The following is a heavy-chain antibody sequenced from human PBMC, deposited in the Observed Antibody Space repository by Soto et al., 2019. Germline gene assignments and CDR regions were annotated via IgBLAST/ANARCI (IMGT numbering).Heavy chain of an antibody. CDR3: ARGFYGYSSSGANYYYMDV. V-gene: IGHV4-34*01. J-gene: IGHJ6*03. CDR2: INHSGST. CDR1: GGSFSGYY. D-gene: IGHD6-13*01. Sequence: PSETLSLTCAVYGGSFSGYYWSWIRQPPGKGLEWIGEINHSGSTNYNPSLKSRVTISVDTSKNQFSLKLSSVTAADTAVYYCARGFYGYSSSGANYYYMDVWGKGTTVTVSS.